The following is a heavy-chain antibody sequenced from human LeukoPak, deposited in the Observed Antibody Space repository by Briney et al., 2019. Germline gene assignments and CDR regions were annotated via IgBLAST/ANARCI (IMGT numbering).Heavy chain of an antibody. J-gene: IGHJ5*02. V-gene: IGHV4-39*07. D-gene: IGHD6-19*01. CDR3: AKGAGPPWFDP. CDR1: SGSISSTSYY. CDR2: IYYSGST. Sequence: PSETLSLTCTVSSGSISSTSYYWGWIRQPPGKGLEWIGFIYYSGSTYYNPSLKSRVTISIDTSRNQFSMNLNSVTAADTAVYYCAKGAGPPWFDPWGQGTLVTVSS.